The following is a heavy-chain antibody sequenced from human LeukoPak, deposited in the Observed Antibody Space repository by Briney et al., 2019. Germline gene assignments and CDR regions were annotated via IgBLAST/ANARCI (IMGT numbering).Heavy chain of an antibody. V-gene: IGHV3-15*01. J-gene: IGHJ4*02. CDR3: TTVAVGDWLSSYFDY. CDR1: GFTFSNAW. D-gene: IGHD3/OR15-3a*01. CDR2: LKSKPDGGTT. Sequence: GGSLRLSCAASGFTFSNAWMSWVRQAPGKGLEWVGRLKSKPDGGTTDYAAPVKGRFTISRDDSTNTLYLQMNSLKTEDTAVYYCTTVAVGDWLSSYFDYWGQGTLVTVSS.